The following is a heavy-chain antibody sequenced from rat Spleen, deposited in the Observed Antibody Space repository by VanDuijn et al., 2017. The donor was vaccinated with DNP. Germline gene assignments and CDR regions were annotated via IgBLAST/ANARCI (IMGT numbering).Heavy chain of an antibody. Sequence: EVQLVESGGGSAQPGRSLKLSCAASGFTFSDYNMAWVRQAPKKGLEWVAAVSSDGSSTYYRDSVKGRFTISRNNAKNTLYLQMDSLRSEDTATYYCARPNFGSPYYFDYRGQGVMVTVSS. CDR3: ARPNFGSPYYFDY. D-gene: IGHD1-3*01. V-gene: IGHV5-7*01. CDR2: VSSDGSST. J-gene: IGHJ2*01. CDR1: GFTFSDYN.